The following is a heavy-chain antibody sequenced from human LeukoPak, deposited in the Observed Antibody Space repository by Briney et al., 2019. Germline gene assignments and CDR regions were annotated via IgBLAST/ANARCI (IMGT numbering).Heavy chain of an antibody. CDR1: GGTFRKYA. V-gene: IGHV1-69*11. J-gene: IGHJ3*01. CDR2: IIPIHGTA. Sequence: GASVKVSCKASGGTFRKYAISWVRQAPGQGLEWMGRIIPIHGTANYAQKFQGRVTITTDESTSTEYMELSSLRSEDTAIYYCARDGLFYHDNSGGDLTWGQGTMVTVSS. D-gene: IGHD3-22*01. CDR3: ARDGLFYHDNSGGDLT.